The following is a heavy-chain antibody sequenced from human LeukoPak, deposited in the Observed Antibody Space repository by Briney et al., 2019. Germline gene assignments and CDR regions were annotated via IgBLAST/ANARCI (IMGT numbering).Heavy chain of an antibody. J-gene: IGHJ4*02. CDR2: TRNKANSYTT. CDR3: ARSHSGRYYFDY. CDR1: GFTFSDHY. D-gene: IGHD1-26*01. Sequence: GGSLRLSCAASGFTFSDHYMDWVRQAAGKGLEWVGRTRNKANSYTTEYAASVKGRFTISRDDSKNSLYLQMNSLKTEDTAVYYCARSHSGRYYFDYWGQGTLVTVSS. V-gene: IGHV3-72*01.